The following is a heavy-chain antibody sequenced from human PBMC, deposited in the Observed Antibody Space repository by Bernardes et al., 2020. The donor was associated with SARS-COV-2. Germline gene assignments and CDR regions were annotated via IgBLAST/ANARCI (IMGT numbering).Heavy chain of an antibody. V-gene: IGHV5-10-1*01. D-gene: IGHD4-4*01. J-gene: IGHJ4*02. CDR3: ARLDYSNYVSPLGFEY. CDR1: GYSFTSYW. Sequence: GDSLKISCKGSGYSFTSYWISWVRQMPGKGLEWMGRIDPSDSYTNYSPSFQGHVTISADKSISTAYLQWSSLKASDTAMYYCARLDYSNYVSPLGFEYWGQGTLVTVSS. CDR2: IDPSDSYT.